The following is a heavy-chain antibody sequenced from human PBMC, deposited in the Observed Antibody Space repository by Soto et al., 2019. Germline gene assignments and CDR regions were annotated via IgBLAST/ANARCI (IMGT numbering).Heavy chain of an antibody. D-gene: IGHD3-3*01. CDR1: GGSISSHY. CDR3: ARGSSIFGVLK. CDR2: LYNSGST. J-gene: IGHJ4*02. Sequence: PSETLSLTCTVSGGSISSHYWSWIRQPPGKGLEWIGYLYNSGSTNYNPSLKSRVTISVDTSENQFSLKLTSVTAADTAVYYCARGSSIFGVLKWGQGTLVTVSS. V-gene: IGHV4-59*11.